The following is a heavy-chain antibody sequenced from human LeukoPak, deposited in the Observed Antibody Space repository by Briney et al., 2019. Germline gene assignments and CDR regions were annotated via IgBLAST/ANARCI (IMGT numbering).Heavy chain of an antibody. Sequence: GGSLRPSCAASGFTVSSNFMSWVRQTSGKGLEWVSVIYSAGDTYYADSVKGRFTISRDNFKNTVYLQMNSLRADDTAVYYCARDYCTTSSCSTRWFDPWGQGTLVTVSS. CDR2: IYSAGDT. CDR1: GFTVSSNF. V-gene: IGHV3-66*02. CDR3: ARDYCTTSSCSTRWFDP. D-gene: IGHD1-1*01. J-gene: IGHJ5*02.